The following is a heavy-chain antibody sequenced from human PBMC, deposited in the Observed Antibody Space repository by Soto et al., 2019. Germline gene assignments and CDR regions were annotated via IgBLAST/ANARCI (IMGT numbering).Heavy chain of an antibody. J-gene: IGHJ6*02. CDR2: MNPNSGNT. CDR1: GYTFTSYD. CDR3: ARGGVIIGSHYYYYYGMDV. D-gene: IGHD2-15*01. Sequence: ASVKVSCKASGYTFTSYDINWVRQATGQGLEWMGWMNPNSGNTGYAQKFQGRVTMTRNTSISTAYMELSSLRSEDTAVYYCARGGVIIGSHYYYYYGMDVWGQGTTVTVSS. V-gene: IGHV1-8*01.